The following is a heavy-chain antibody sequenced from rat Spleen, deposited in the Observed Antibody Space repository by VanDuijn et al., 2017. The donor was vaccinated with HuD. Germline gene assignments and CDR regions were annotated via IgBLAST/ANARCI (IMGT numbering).Heavy chain of an antibody. D-gene: IGHD1-11*01. CDR1: GFTFSDYY. CDR2: ISYDGTTT. J-gene: IGHJ1*01. Sequence: EVQLVESDGGLVQPGRSLKLSCAASGFTFSDYYMAWVRQAPTKGLEWVATISYDGTTTSYRDSVRGRFTVSRDNAKSTLYLQLDSLRSEDTATYYCARTGGPYYWYFDFWGPGTMVTVSS. CDR3: ARTGGPYYWYFDF. V-gene: IGHV5-29*01.